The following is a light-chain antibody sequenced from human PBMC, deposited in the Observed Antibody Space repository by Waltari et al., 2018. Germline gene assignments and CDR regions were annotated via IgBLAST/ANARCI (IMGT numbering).Light chain of an antibody. V-gene: IGKV3-15*01. CDR3: QQYNNWPYT. J-gene: IGKJ2*01. CDR1: QSVSSN. Sequence: EIVMTQSPASLSVSPGERATLSCRASQSVSSNLAWYQQNPGQAPRLLIYGASTRATGIPAGFSGSGSGTEFTLTISSLQSEDFAVYYCQQYNNWPYTFGQGTKLEI. CDR2: GAS.